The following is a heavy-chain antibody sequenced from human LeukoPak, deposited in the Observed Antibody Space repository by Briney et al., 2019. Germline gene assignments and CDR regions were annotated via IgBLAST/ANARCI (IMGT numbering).Heavy chain of an antibody. CDR3: TVNYCSGGSCYMF. D-gene: IGHD2-15*01. Sequence: GGSLRLSCAASGFTFSGSAMHWVRQASGKGLEWVGRIRSKANSYATAYAASVKGRFTISRDDSKNTAYLQMNSLKTEDTAVYYCTVNYCSGGSCYMFWGQGTLVTVSS. J-gene: IGHJ4*02. CDR1: GFTFSGSA. V-gene: IGHV3-73*01. CDR2: IRSKANSYAT.